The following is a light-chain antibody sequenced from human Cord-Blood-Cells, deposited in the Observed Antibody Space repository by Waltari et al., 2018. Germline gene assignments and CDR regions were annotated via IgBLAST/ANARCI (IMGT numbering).Light chain of an antibody. J-gene: IGLJ3*02. CDR2: GGS. CDR1: SSDVGSYNS. CDR3: CSYAGSSTWV. V-gene: IGLV2-23*01. Sequence: QSALTQPASVSGSPGQSITISCTGTSSDVGSYNSVSWYQQHPGKAPKPMIYGGSKRPSGVSNRFSGSKSGNTASLTISGLQAEDEADYYCCSYAGSSTWVFGGGTKLTVL.